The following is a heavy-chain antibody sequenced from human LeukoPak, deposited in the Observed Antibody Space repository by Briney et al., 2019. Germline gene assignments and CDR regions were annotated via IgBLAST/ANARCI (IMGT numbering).Heavy chain of an antibody. D-gene: IGHD4-23*01. CDR3: ARHRVYGGNHLGPVAFDL. Sequence: SETLSLTCTVSGGSISSYYWSWVRQPPGKGLEWIAYIYYSGNTNYNPSLKSRVTISVDTSKNQFSLKLSSVTAADTAVYYCARHRVYGGNHLGPVAFDLWGQGTMVTVSS. CDR2: IYYSGNT. CDR1: GGSISSYY. J-gene: IGHJ3*01. V-gene: IGHV4-59*08.